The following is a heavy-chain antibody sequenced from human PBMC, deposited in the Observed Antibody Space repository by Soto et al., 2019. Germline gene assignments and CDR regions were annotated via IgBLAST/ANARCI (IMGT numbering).Heavy chain of an antibody. V-gene: IGHV3-23*01. D-gene: IGHD3-3*01. CDR3: ARVDYDFWSGYPTQFDY. CDR2: ISGSGGST. J-gene: IGHJ4*02. Sequence: GGSLRLSCAASGFTLSSYAMSWVRQAPGKGLEWVSAISGSGGSTYYADSVKGRFTISRDNSKNTLYLQMNSLRAEDTAVYYCARVDYDFWSGYPTQFDYWGQGTLVTVSS. CDR1: GFTLSSYA.